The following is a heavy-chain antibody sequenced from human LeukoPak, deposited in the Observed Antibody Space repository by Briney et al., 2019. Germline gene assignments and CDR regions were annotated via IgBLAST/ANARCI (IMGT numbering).Heavy chain of an antibody. CDR1: GGSFSGYY. V-gene: IGHV4-38-2*02. CDR2: VFHSGNT. D-gene: IGHD3-10*01. CDR3: AREDSGSYYNYYYFYMDV. J-gene: IGHJ6*03. Sequence: SETLSLTCAVYGGSFSGYYWGWIRQPPGKGLEWVGSVFHSGNTYYNPSLKSRLTISADTSKNQFSLTLTSVTAADTAVYYCAREDSGSYYNYYYFYMDVWGKGTTVTISS.